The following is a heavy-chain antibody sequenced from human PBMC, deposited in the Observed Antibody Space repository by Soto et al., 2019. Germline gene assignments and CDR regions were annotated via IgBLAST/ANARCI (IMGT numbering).Heavy chain of an antibody. CDR3: AKGEVRGIIPSYFDY. J-gene: IGHJ4*02. CDR1: GFTFGDSY. CDR2: ISPGSRYP. Sequence: QVQLVESGGGLVPPGGSLRLSCAGSGFTFGDSYMSWIRQAPGKGLEWLSYISPGSRYPAYADSVKGRFTISRDNAKRSLYLQMDSLRAEDTAVYYCAKGEVRGIIPSYFDYWGLGTLVTVSS. V-gene: IGHV3-11*06. D-gene: IGHD3-10*01.